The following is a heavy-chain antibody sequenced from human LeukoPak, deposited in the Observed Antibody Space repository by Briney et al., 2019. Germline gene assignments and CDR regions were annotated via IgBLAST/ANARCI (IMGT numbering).Heavy chain of an antibody. CDR3: ARDSGSSWYGHNWFDP. CDR1: GGSISSSNW. Sequence: SETLSLTCAVSGGSISSSNWWSWVRQPPGKGLEWIGEIYHSGSTNYNPSLKSRVTISVDKSKNQFSLKLSSVTAADTAVYYCARDSGSSWYGHNWFDPWGQGTPVTVSS. CDR2: IYHSGST. D-gene: IGHD6-13*01. V-gene: IGHV4-4*02. J-gene: IGHJ5*02.